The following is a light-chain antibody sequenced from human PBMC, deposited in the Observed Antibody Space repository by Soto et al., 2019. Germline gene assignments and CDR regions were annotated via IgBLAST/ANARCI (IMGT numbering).Light chain of an antibody. CDR3: ASWDDSLGETV. CDR1: NFNVKNNY. CDR2: SNN. J-gene: IGLJ7*01. Sequence: QSVLTQPPSLSGTPGQRVTISCSGSNFNVKNNYVYWYQQFAGTSPKLLIYSNNRRPSGVPGRFSGSKSGSSASLAISGLRPEDEADYYCASWDDSLGETVFGGGTQLTVL. V-gene: IGLV1-47*01.